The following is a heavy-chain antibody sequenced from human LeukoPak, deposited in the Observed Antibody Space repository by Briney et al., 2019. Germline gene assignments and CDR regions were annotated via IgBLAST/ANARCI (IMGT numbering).Heavy chain of an antibody. Sequence: ASVKVSCEASGGTFSSYAISWVRQAPGQGLEWMGGIIPIFGTANYAQKFQGRVTITADESTSTAYMELSSLRSEDTAVYYCAYYYDSSDYYGQYWGQGTLVTVSS. CDR3: AYYYDSSDYYGQY. CDR1: GGTFSSYA. J-gene: IGHJ4*02. CDR2: IIPIFGTA. D-gene: IGHD3-22*01. V-gene: IGHV1-69*13.